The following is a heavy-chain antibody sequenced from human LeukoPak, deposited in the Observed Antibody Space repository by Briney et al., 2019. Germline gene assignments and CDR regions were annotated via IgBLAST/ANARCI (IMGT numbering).Heavy chain of an antibody. V-gene: IGHV4-61*08. CDR3: ARGGSTSVTFDY. Sequence: SETLSLTCSVSGASVSSDDYYWSWIRQPPGKGLEWIGYIYYSGSTNYNPSLKSRVTISVDTSKNQFSLKLSSVTAADTAVYYCARGGSTSVTFDYWGQGTLVTVSS. D-gene: IGHD2-2*01. CDR1: GASVSSDDYY. CDR2: IYYSGST. J-gene: IGHJ4*02.